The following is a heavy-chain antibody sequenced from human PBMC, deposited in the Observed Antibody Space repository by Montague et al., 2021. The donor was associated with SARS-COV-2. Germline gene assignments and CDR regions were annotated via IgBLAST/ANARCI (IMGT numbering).Heavy chain of an antibody. D-gene: IGHD6-13*01. Sequence: CAISGDSVSSNTAACNWIRQSPARGPELLGRTYYRSKWNYDYAVSVKSRMTISPDTSKNQFSLQLSSVTPEDRAVYYCARDPRYSLSWSFDYWGQGTLVTVSS. CDR1: GDSVSSNTAA. CDR2: TYYRSKWNY. V-gene: IGHV6-1*01. CDR3: ARDPRYSLSWSFDY. J-gene: IGHJ4*02.